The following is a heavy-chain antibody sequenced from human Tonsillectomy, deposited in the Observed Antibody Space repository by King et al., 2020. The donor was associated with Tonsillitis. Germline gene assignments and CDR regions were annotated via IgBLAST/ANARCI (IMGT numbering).Heavy chain of an antibody. V-gene: IGHV3-49*05. D-gene: IGHD2-2*01. Sequence: QLVQSGGGLVKPGRSLRLSCTASGFTFGDYAMSWFRQAPGKGLEWVGFIRSKAYGGTTEYAASVKGRFTISRDDSKSIAYLQMNSLKTEDTAVYYCTREGLGYCSSTSCYAGYWGQGTLVTVSS. J-gene: IGHJ4*02. CDR1: GFTFGDYA. CDR3: TREGLGYCSSTSCYAGY. CDR2: IRSKAYGGTT.